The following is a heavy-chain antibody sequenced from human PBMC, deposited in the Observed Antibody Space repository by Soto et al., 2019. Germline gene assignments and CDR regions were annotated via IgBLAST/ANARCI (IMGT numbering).Heavy chain of an antibody. V-gene: IGHV4-59*01. CDR1: GGSISSYY. D-gene: IGHD3-22*01. Sequence: SETLSLTCTVSGGSISSYYWSWIRQPPGKGLEWIGYIYYSGSTNYNPSLKSRVTISVDTSKNQFSLKLSSVTAADTAVYYCARVPYYYDSSGYYYPKKAFDIWGKGTMVTVSS. CDR2: IYYSGST. CDR3: ARVPYYYDSSGYYYPKKAFDI. J-gene: IGHJ3*02.